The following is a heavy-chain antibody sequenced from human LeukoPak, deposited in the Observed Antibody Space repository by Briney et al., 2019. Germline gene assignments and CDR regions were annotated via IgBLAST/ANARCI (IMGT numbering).Heavy chain of an antibody. V-gene: IGHV1-46*02. CDR3: ARAYYDSSAYHQAVYFDY. J-gene: IGHJ4*02. Sequence: ASVKVSCKASGYTFNSYYMHWVRQAPGQGLEWMGIINPSDDSTRYAQKFQGRVTMTKDTSTNTVYMDLSSLSSDDTAVYYCARAYYDSSAYHQAVYFDYWGQGTLVTVSS. D-gene: IGHD3-22*01. CDR2: INPSDDST. CDR1: GYTFNSYY.